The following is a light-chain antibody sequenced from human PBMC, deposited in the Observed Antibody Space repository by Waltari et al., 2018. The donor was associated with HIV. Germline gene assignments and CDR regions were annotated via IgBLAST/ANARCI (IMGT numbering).Light chain of an antibody. J-gene: IGLJ2*01. V-gene: IGLV2-23*02. CDR3: CSYAGSSTLV. CDR2: EVS. Sequence: QSALTQPASVSGSPGQSITISCTGTSSDVGSYNLVSWYQQHPGKAPKLMIYEVSKRPSGFSNRFSGSTSGNTASLTISGLQAEDEADYYCCSYAGSSTLVFGGGTKLTVL. CDR1: SSDVGSYNL.